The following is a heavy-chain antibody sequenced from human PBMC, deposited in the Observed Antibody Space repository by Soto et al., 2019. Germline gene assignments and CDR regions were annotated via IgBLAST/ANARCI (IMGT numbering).Heavy chain of an antibody. CDR2: IGTAGDT. J-gene: IGHJ5*02. Sequence: GGSLRLSCAASGFTFSSYDMHWVRQATGKGLEWVSAIGTAGDTYYPGSVKGRFTISRENAKNSLYLQMNSLRAGDTAVYYCARGGRYSSFNWFDPWGQGTLVTVSS. CDR1: GFTFSSYD. V-gene: IGHV3-13*01. CDR3: ARGGRYSSFNWFDP. D-gene: IGHD6-13*01.